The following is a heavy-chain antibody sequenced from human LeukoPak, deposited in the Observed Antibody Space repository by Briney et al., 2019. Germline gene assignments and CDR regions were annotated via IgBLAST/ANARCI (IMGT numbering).Heavy chain of an antibody. V-gene: IGHV3-23*01. CDR2: ISGSGGST. J-gene: IGHJ4*02. CDR1: GFTFSSYA. CDR3: AKHTIFGVVTHYFDY. D-gene: IGHD3-3*01. Sequence: GGSLRLSCAAFGFTFSSYAMSWVRQAPGKGLEWVSAISGSGGSTYYADSVRGRFTISRDNSKNTLYLQMNSLRAEDTAVYYCAKHTIFGVVTHYFDYWGQGTLVTVSS.